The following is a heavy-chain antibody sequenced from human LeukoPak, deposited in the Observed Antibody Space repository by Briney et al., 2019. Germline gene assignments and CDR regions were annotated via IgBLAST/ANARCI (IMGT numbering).Heavy chain of an antibody. J-gene: IGHJ3*01. D-gene: IGHD3-22*01. CDR2: ISHDGNNK. CDR1: GFTFSSNV. V-gene: IGHV3-30-3*01. CDR3: ARASTWVPGEDSSGYYSPYAFDL. Sequence: GRSLRLSCAASGFTFSSNVMHWVRQAPGKGLEWVAGISHDGNNKYYADSMKGLFTISRDNSKNTLYQQMNSLSAEETAVYYCARASTWVPGEDSSGYYSPYAFDLWGQGTMVTVSS.